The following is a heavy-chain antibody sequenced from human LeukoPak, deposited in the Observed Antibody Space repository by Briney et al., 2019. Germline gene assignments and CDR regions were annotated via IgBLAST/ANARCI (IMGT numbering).Heavy chain of an antibody. V-gene: IGHV3-23*01. D-gene: IGHD1-26*01. CDR1: GFTFSDYY. CDR2: ISGSGGST. Sequence: GGSLRLSCAASGFTFSDYYMTWIRQAPGKGLEWVSAISGSGGSTYYADSVKGRFTISRDNSKNTLYLQMNSLRAEDTAVYYCAKGIVGAREYYFDYWGQGTLVTVSS. J-gene: IGHJ4*02. CDR3: AKGIVGAREYYFDY.